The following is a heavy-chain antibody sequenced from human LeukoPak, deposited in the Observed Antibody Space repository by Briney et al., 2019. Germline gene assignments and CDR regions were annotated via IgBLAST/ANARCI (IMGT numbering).Heavy chain of an antibody. J-gene: IGHJ6*03. Sequence: SETLSLTCIVSGASINNSSYYWAWIRQPPGKGLEWIGSFYYTGRTYYNPSLKSRVTISVDTSKNHFSLRLSSVTAADTAVYYCARANLSPPTYYYYYYMDVWGKGTTVTVSS. CDR3: ARANLSPPTYYYYYYMDV. D-gene: IGHD3-9*01. CDR2: FYYTGRT. CDR1: GASINNSSYY. V-gene: IGHV4-39*02.